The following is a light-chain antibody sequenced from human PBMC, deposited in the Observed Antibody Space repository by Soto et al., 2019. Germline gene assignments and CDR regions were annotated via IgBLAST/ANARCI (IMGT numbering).Light chain of an antibody. CDR2: AAS. CDR1: QSVSSY. CDR3: QQLNSYPLS. J-gene: IGKJ4*02. V-gene: IGKV1-9*01. Sequence: DIQLSQSPSILSASVGDRATISCRASQSVSSYLAWYQHKPGQAPSLLISAASTMESGVPSRFSGSGSGTEFTLTISSLQPEDFATYYCQQLNSYPLSFGGGTKVDIK.